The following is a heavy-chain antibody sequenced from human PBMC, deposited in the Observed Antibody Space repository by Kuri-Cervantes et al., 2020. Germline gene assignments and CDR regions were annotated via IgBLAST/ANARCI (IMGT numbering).Heavy chain of an antibody. V-gene: IGHV4-59*13. CDR3: AREGVAAAGLWGYYYYGMDV. CDR2: IYYSGST. J-gene: IGHJ6*02. Sequence: SETLSLTCTVSGGTISSYYWSWIRQPPGKGLEWIGYIYYSGSTNYNPSLKSRVTISVDTSKNQFPLKLSSVTAADTAVYYCAREGVAAAGLWGYYYYGMDVWGQGTTVTVSS. CDR1: GGTISSYY. D-gene: IGHD6-13*01.